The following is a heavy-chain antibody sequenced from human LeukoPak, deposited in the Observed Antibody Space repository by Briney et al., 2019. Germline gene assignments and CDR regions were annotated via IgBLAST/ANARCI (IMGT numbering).Heavy chain of an antibody. CDR3: ARDREYYYGSGRSHYGMDV. J-gene: IGHJ6*02. CDR1: GDSVSSNSAA. D-gene: IGHD3-10*01. V-gene: IGHV6-1*01. CDR2: TYYRSKWYN. Sequence: SQTLSLTCAISGDSVSSNSAAWNWIRQSPSRGLEWLGSTYYRSKWYNDYAVSVKSRITINPDTSKNQFSLQLNSVTPEDTAVYYCARDREYYYGSGRSHYGMDVWGQGSTVTVSS.